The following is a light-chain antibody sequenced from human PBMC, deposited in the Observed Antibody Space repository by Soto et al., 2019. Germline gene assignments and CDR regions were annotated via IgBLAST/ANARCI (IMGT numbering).Light chain of an antibody. CDR3: QQYNSYPIT. J-gene: IGKJ5*01. V-gene: IGKV1-5*03. CDR2: KGS. CDR1: QSISSW. Sequence: DIQMTQSPSTLSASVGDRVTITCRASQSISSWLAWYQQKPGKAPKLLIYKGSSLESGVPSRFSGSGSRTEFTLTISSLQPDDFATYYCQQYNSYPITFGQGTRLEIK.